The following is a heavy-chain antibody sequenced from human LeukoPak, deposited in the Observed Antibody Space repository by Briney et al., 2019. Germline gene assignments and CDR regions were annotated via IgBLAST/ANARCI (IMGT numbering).Heavy chain of an antibody. J-gene: IGHJ4*02. D-gene: IGHD3-16*02. Sequence: SQTLSLTCAISGDSVSSNSAAWNWIRQSPSRGLEWLGRTYYRSKWYNDYAVSVKSRITINPDTSKNQFSLQLNSVTPEDTAVYYCARVGDMITFGGVTVEGYFDYWGQGTLVTVSS. CDR2: TYYRSKWYN. CDR1: GDSVSSNSAA. V-gene: IGHV6-1*01. CDR3: ARVGDMITFGGVTVEGYFDY.